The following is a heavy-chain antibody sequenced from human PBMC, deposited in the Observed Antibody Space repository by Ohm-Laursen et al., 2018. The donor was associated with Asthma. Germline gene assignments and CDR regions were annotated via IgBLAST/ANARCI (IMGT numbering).Heavy chain of an antibody. Sequence: TLSLTCTVSGGTISSGGHYWNWIRQEPGKGLEWIANIYDSGMTYYKASLKSRLTISVDSSKNQLSLILTSVTAADTAVYYCARGVDYGGNHLDSWGQGTLVTVS. V-gene: IGHV4-31*03. D-gene: IGHD4-23*01. J-gene: IGHJ4*02. CDR3: ARGVDYGGNHLDS. CDR2: IYDSGMT. CDR1: GGTISSGGHY.